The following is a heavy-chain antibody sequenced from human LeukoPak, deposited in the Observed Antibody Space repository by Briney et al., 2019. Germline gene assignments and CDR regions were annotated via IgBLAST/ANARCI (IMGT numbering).Heavy chain of an antibody. CDR1: GYTFTNYY. J-gene: IGHJ4*02. Sequence: ASVKVSCKASGYTFTNYYIHWVRQAPGQGLEWTGVINPSGGSTSYAQKFQGRVTMTRDTSTSTVYMELSSLRSEDTAVYYCAREGPYSDSSRSRFDYWGQGTLVTVSS. V-gene: IGHV1-46*01. CDR2: INPSGGST. D-gene: IGHD6-6*01. CDR3: AREGPYSDSSRSRFDY.